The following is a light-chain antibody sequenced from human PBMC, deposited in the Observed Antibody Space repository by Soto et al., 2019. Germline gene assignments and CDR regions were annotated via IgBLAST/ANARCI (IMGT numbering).Light chain of an antibody. CDR2: DVT. Sequence: SALSQPASVSGSPGQSITTSCTGTSSDVGGFEYVSWYQHQPGKAPKLIIYDVTKRPSGVSNRFSGSKSGNTASLTISGIQAEDEGDYYCGSITRSSTSVFGTGTKVTVL. V-gene: IGLV2-14*01. CDR1: SSDVGGFEY. CDR3: GSITRSSTSV. J-gene: IGLJ1*01.